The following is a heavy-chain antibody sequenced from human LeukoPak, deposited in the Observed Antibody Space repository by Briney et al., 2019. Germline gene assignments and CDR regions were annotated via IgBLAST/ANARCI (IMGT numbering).Heavy chain of an antibody. CDR2: INHSGST. Sequence: PSETLSLTCAVYGGSFSGYYWGWIRQAPGKGLEWVGEINHSGSTNYNPSRESRVTISVDTSKTQFSLKLRSVTAAHTAVYYCASVASSSWYFGYYYYYGMDVWCKGTTVTVSS. J-gene: IGHJ6*04. CDR3: ASVASSSWYFGYYYYYGMDV. V-gene: IGHV4-34*01. D-gene: IGHD6-13*01. CDR1: GGSFSGYY.